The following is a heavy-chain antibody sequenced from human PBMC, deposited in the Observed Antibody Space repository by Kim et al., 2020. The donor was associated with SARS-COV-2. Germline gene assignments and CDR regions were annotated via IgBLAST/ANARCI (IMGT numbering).Heavy chain of an antibody. Sequence: KGRFTISRDNAKSSLYLQMNGLRAEDTAVYYCARDSGPPGRRWNYYFGMDVWGQGTTVTVSS. D-gene: IGHD3-10*01. V-gene: IGHV3-11*06. CDR3: ARDSGPPGRRWNYYFGMDV. J-gene: IGHJ6*02.